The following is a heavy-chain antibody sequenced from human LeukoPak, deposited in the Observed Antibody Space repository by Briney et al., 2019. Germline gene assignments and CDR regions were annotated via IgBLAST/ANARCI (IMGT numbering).Heavy chain of an antibody. CDR3: ARDSPRTPGMDV. CDR1: GGSISSSSYY. D-gene: IGHD1-1*01. CDR2: IYYSGST. J-gene: IGHJ6*02. V-gene: IGHV4-39*02. Sequence: SETLSLTCTVSGGSISSSSYYWGWIRQPPGKGLEWIGSIYYSGSTYYNPSLKSRVTISVDTSKNQFSLKLSSVTAADTAVYYCARDSPRTPGMDVWGQGTTVTVSS.